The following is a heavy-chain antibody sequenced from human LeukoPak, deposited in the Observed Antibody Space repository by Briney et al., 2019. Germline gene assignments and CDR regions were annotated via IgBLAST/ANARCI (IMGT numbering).Heavy chain of an antibody. CDR3: ARDQTYYYGSGSYLVGYNWFDP. Sequence: SETLSLTCTVSGGSISSYYWSWIRQPAGKGLEWIGRIYTSGSTNYNPSLKSRVTMSVDTSKNQFSLKLSSVTAADTAVYYCARDQTYYYGSGSYLVGYNWFDPWGQGTLVTVSS. CDR1: GGSISSYY. V-gene: IGHV4-4*07. D-gene: IGHD3-10*01. J-gene: IGHJ5*02. CDR2: IYTSGST.